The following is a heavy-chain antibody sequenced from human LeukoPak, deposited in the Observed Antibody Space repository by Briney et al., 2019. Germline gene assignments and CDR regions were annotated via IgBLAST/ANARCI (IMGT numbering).Heavy chain of an antibody. Sequence: SETLSLTCAVSGGSISSGGYSWSWIRQPPGKGLEWIGYIYHSGSTYYNPSLKSRVTISVDRSKNQFSLKLSSVTAADTAVYYCARKNDYSDHFDHWGQGTLVTVSS. J-gene: IGHJ4*02. CDR3: ARKNDYSDHFDH. CDR2: IYHSGST. D-gene: IGHD4-17*01. V-gene: IGHV4-30-2*01. CDR1: GGSISSGGYS.